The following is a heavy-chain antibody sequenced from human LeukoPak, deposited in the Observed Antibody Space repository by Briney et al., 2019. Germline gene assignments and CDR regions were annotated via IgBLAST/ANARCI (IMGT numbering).Heavy chain of an antibody. CDR2: IYYSGST. CDR1: GGAISRYY. D-gene: IGHD1-26*01. CDR3: ASGAYSYYYMDV. Sequence: SETLSLTCSVSGGAISRYYWSWIRQPPGKGLEWIGYIYYSGSTNYNPSLKSRVTISVDTSKNQFSLRLSSVTAADTAVYYCASGAYSYYYMDVWGKGTTVTISS. V-gene: IGHV4-59*01. J-gene: IGHJ6*03.